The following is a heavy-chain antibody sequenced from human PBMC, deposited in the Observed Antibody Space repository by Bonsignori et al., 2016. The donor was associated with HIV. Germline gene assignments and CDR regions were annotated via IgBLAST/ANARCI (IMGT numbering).Heavy chain of an antibody. CDR2: ISSSNTYI. CDR1: GFTFSSYS. Sequence: GGSLRLSCAASGFTFSSYSMNWVRRAPGKGLEWVSSISSSNTYIYYAHSVKGRFTISRDNAKNSLYLQMNSLRAEDTAIYYCAGIPQPYCSSVSCRDAFDIWGQGTMVTVSS. V-gene: IGHV3-21*01. CDR3: AGIPQPYCSSVSCRDAFDI. J-gene: IGHJ3*02. D-gene: IGHD2-2*01.